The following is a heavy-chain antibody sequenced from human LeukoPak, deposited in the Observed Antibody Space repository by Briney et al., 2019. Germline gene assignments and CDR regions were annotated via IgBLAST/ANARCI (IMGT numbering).Heavy chain of an antibody. J-gene: IGHJ4*02. CDR1: GGSISSSSYY. D-gene: IGHD3-22*01. CDR2: IYYSGST. V-gene: IGHV4-39*01. CDR3: ARGDSSGYSPFDY. Sequence: PSETLSLTCTVSGGSISSSSYYWGWIRQPPGKGLEWIGSIYYSGSTYFNPSLKSRVTISVDTSKNQFSLKLSSVTAADTAVYYCARGDSSGYSPFDYWGQGTLVTVSS.